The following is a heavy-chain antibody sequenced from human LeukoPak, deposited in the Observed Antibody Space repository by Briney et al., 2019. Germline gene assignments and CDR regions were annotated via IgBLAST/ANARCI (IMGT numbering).Heavy chain of an antibody. CDR3: AVHYDFWSGQYYFDY. V-gene: IGHV4-31*03. J-gene: IGHJ4*02. CDR2: IYYSGST. Sequence: SQTLSLTCTVSGGSISSGGYYWSWIRQHPGKGLEWIGYIYYSGSTYYNPSLKSRVTISVDTSKNQFSLKLSSVTAADTAVYYCAVHYDFWSGQYYFDYWGQGTLVTVSS. CDR1: GGSISSGGYY. D-gene: IGHD3-3*01.